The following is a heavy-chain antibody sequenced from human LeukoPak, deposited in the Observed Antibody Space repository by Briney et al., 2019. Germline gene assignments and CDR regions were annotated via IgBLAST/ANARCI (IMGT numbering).Heavy chain of an antibody. D-gene: IGHD6-19*01. J-gene: IGHJ5*02. V-gene: IGHV4-4*02. CDR1: GGSISNTNW. Sequence: KPSETLSLTCGVSGGSISNTNWWTWVRQPPGKGLEWIGEVNLQGSTNYNPSLKSRVAISVDKSENHISLKLTSVTAADTAVYYCAAKEPIAVTGTDWFDPWGQGTLVTVSS. CDR2: VNLQGST. CDR3: AAKEPIAVTGTDWFDP.